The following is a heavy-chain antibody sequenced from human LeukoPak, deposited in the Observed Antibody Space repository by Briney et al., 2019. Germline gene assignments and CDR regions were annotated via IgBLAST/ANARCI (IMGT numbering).Heavy chain of an antibody. CDR1: GGTFSSYA. CDR3: ARSTSIAAAGTGPADY. CDR2: IIPIFGTA. D-gene: IGHD6-13*01. Sequence: SVKVSCKASGGTFSSYAISWVRQAPGQGLEWMGGIIPIFGTANYAQKFQGRVTITADESTSTAYMELSSLRSEDTAVYYCARSTSIAAAGTGPADYWGQGTLVTVSS. V-gene: IGHV1-69*13. J-gene: IGHJ4*02.